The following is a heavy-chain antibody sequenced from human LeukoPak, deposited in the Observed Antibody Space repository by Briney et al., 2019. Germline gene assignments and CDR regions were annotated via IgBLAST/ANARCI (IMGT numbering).Heavy chain of an antibody. CDR3: ARDGIAAAGTIGVFDI. J-gene: IGHJ3*02. V-gene: IGHV4-4*07. Sequence: SETLSLTCTVSGGSISSYYWSWIRQPAGKGLEWIGRIYTSGSTNYNPSLKSRDTMSVDTSKNQFSLKLSSVTAADTAVYYCARDGIAAAGTIGVFDIWGQETMVTVSS. D-gene: IGHD6-13*01. CDR2: IYTSGST. CDR1: GGSISSYY.